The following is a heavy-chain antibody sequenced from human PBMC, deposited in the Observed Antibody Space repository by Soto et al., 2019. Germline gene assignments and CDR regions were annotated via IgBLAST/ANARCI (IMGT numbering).Heavy chain of an antibody. CDR3: TRGGTGTWRFDP. Sequence: EEQLVESGGGLVQPGGSLKLSCAASGFTFSGSVMHWVRQASGKGLEWVGRIRSNANGYDTAYAASVKGRFTISRDDSRNTAYLQMNSLKIEDTAVYYCTRGGTGTWRFDPWGQGTLVT. CDR1: GFTFSGSV. V-gene: IGHV3-73*01. J-gene: IGHJ5*02. D-gene: IGHD1-1*01. CDR2: IRSNANGYDT.